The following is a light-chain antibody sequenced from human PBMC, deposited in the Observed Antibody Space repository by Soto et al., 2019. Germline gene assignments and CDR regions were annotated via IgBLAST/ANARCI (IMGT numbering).Light chain of an antibody. CDR1: QNISNH. Sequence: DIQMTQSPSSLSASVGDSVTITCRASQNISNHLNWYQHQPGKAPKLLIYAASSLQSGVPSRFSGSASGTDFTLTIGSLQPGDFATYYCQQSYSTVWTFGQGTKVEIK. CDR3: QQSYSTVWT. V-gene: IGKV1-39*01. CDR2: AAS. J-gene: IGKJ1*01.